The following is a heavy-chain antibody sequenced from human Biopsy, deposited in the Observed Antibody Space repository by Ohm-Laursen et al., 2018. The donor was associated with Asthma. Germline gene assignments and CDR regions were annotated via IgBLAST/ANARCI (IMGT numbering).Heavy chain of an antibody. V-gene: IGHV4-34*01. Sequence: SQTLSLTCTVYGGNLTGHYWNWIRQPPGKGLEWIGEIDQSGYTNYNPSLKSRVTISADTSKNQFHLNLSSVTAADTAVYFCARAAITGIRGWFDPWGQGTQVTVSS. D-gene: IGHD1-20*01. CDR1: GGNLTGHY. CDR2: IDQSGYT. J-gene: IGHJ5*02. CDR3: ARAAITGIRGWFDP.